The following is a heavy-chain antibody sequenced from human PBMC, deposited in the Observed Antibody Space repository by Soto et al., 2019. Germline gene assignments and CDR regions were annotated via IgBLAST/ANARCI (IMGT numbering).Heavy chain of an antibody. CDR3: ARIWGGDY. J-gene: IGHJ4*02. CDR1: GFTFSIYG. Sequence: GGSLRLSCAASGFTFSIYGMHWVRQAPGKGLEWVAVISYDGSNKYYADSVKGRFTISRDNSKNTLYLQMNSLRAEDTAVYYCARIWGGDYWGQGTLVTVSS. D-gene: IGHD3-16*01. CDR2: ISYDGSNK. V-gene: IGHV3-30*03.